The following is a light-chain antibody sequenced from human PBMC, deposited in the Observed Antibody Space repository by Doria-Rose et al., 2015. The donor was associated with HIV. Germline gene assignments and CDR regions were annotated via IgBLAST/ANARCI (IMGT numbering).Light chain of an antibody. J-gene: IGKJ1*01. Sequence: EIVMTQSPGTLSLSLGERATLSCRASQRFSSTYLAWNQQKPGQAPSLLIYDGSTRYTGIPDRFSASGSKTDFTLTINRLEPEDFALYYSNQYGTSWTFGQGAEVEI. CDR2: DGS. V-gene: IGKV3-20*01. CDR3: NQYGTSWT. CDR1: QRFSSTY.